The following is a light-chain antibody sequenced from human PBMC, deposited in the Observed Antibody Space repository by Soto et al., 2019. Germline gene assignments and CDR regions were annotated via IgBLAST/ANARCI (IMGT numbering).Light chain of an antibody. J-gene: IGKJ1*01. CDR3: QQYKSYKT. CDR2: DAS. Sequence: DIPMTQSPSTLSASVGDRVTITCRASQTISSGLAWYQQKPGKAPKVLIYDASTLESGVTSRFSGSGSGAEFFLTISRLQPDDFATYYCQQYKSYKTFGQGTKVEIK. V-gene: IGKV1-5*01. CDR1: QTISSG.